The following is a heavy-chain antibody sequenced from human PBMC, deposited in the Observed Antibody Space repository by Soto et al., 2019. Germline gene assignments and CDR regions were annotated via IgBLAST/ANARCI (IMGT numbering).Heavy chain of an antibody. Sequence: ASVKVSCKASGYTFTSYDINWVRQATGQGLEWMGWMNPNSGNTGYAQKFQGRVTMTRNTSISTAYMELSSLRSEDTAVYYCARGMSVLMVYAVYYYYYGMDVWGQGTTVTVSS. CDR1: GYTFTSYD. D-gene: IGHD2-8*01. V-gene: IGHV1-8*01. CDR2: MNPNSGNT. CDR3: ARGMSVLMVYAVYYYYYGMDV. J-gene: IGHJ6*02.